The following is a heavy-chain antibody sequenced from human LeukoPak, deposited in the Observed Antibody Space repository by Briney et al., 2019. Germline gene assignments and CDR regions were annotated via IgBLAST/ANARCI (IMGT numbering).Heavy chain of an antibody. CDR1: GGSISSYY. J-gene: IGHJ4*02. D-gene: IGHD6-13*01. V-gene: IGHV4-59*01. CDR3: ARNSIAAALYYFDY. CDR2: IYYSGST. Sequence: SEPLSLTCTVSGGSISSYYWSWIRQPPGKGLEWIGYIYYSGSTNYNPSLKSRVTISVDTSKNQFSLKLSSVTAADTAVYYCARNSIAAALYYFDYWGQRTLVTVSS.